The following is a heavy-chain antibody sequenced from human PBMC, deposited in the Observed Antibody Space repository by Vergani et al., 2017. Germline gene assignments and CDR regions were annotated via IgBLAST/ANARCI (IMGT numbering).Heavy chain of an antibody. CDR2: IDWDDDT. V-gene: IGHV2-70*04. Sequence: QVTLKESGPALVKPTQTLTLTCTFSGVSLTTYGMRVSWIRQPPGKALEWLARIDWDDDTYYRTSLRTRLTISKDTFKNQVALTITNMDPVDTATYYCARTVSASRGCYLDYWGQGTLVTVSS. CDR1: GVSLTTYGMR. CDR3: ARTVSASRGCYLDY. J-gene: IGHJ4*02. D-gene: IGHD3-22*01.